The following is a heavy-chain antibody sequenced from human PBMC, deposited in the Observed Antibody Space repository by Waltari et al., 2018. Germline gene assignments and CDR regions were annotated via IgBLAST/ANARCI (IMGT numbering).Heavy chain of an antibody. CDR1: GFTFSSYA. D-gene: IGHD3-3*01. Sequence: EVQLLESGGGLVQPGGFLRLSCAASGFTFSSYAMSWVRQAPGKGLEWVSVIYSGGSTYYADSVKGRFTISRDNSKNTLYLQMNSLRAEDTAVYYCAKYYDFWSGYFDYWGQGTLVTVSS. CDR2: IYSGGST. V-gene: IGHV3-23*03. J-gene: IGHJ4*02. CDR3: AKYYDFWSGYFDY.